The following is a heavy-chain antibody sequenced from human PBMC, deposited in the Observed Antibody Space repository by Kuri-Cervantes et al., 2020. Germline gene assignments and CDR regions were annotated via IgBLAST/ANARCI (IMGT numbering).Heavy chain of an antibody. CDR2: INPSDGST. Sequence: ASVKVSCKASGYTFTSYYMHWVRQAPGRGLEWMGIINPSDGSTTYAQKFQGRVTMTRDTFTSTVYMELSSLRSEDTAVYYCAKLRIPAAGFDYWGLGTLVTVSS. D-gene: IGHD6-13*01. CDR3: AKLRIPAAGFDY. CDR1: GYTFTSYY. V-gene: IGHV1-46*01. J-gene: IGHJ4*02.